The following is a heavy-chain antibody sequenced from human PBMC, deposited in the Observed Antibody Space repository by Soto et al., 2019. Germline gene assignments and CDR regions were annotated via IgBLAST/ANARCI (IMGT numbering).Heavy chain of an antibody. Sequence: SETLSLTCAVSGYSISIGYYCGCIRQPPGKGLEWIGSIYHSGSTYYNPSLKSRVTISVDTSKNQFSLKLSSVTAADTAVYYCAREVTIFGVVMLNFDYWGQGTLVTVSS. CDR3: AREVTIFGVVMLNFDY. J-gene: IGHJ4*02. V-gene: IGHV4-38-2*02. D-gene: IGHD3-3*01. CDR2: IYHSGST. CDR1: GYSISIGYY.